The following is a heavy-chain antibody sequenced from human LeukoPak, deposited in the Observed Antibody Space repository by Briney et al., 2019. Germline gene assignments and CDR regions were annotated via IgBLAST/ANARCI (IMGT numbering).Heavy chain of an antibody. Sequence: ASVKVSCKASGYTFTSYAMHWVRQAPGQGLEWMGWINAGNGNTKYSQKFQGRVTITRDTSASTAYMELSSLRSEDTAVYYCAEGMDYYDSSGYYSLDYWGQGTLVTVSS. CDR1: GYTFTSYA. J-gene: IGHJ4*02. D-gene: IGHD3-22*01. V-gene: IGHV1-3*01. CDR3: AEGMDYYDSSGYYSLDY. CDR2: INAGNGNT.